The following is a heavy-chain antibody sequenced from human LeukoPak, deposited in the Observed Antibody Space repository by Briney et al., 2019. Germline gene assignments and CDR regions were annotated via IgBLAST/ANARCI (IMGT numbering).Heavy chain of an antibody. D-gene: IGHD2-2*01. Sequence: QPGGSLRLSCTASGFTFGDYAMSWVRQAPGKGLEWVSVIYSGGSTYYADSVKGRFTISRDNSKNTLYLQMNSLRAEDTAVYYCARDLGCSSTSCYGSFDYWGQGTLVTVSS. CDR2: IYSGGST. J-gene: IGHJ4*02. V-gene: IGHV3-66*02. CDR3: ARDLGCSSTSCYGSFDY. CDR1: GFTFGDYA.